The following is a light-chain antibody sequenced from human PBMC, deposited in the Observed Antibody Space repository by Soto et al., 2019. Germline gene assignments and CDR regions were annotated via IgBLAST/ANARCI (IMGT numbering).Light chain of an antibody. Sequence: QSALTQPASVSGSPGQSITISCNGTSSDIGGSNWVSWYQQHPGRAPKLIIFVVSGRPSGVSDRFSGSRSDNAASLTISGLQPADEADYYCPSHSSSGTLAVFGTGTKLTVL. CDR1: SSDIGGSNW. CDR3: PSHSSSGTLAV. CDR2: VVS. V-gene: IGLV2-14*01. J-gene: IGLJ1*01.